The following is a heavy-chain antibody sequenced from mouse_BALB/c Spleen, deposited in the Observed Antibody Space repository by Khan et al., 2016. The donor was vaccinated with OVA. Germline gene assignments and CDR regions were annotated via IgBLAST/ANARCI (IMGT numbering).Heavy chain of an antibody. J-gene: IGHJ2*01. D-gene: IGHD1-3*01. Sequence: QVQLKQSGPGLVAPSPSLSITCTVSGFSLTSYGVHWVRQPPGKGLEWLGVIWAGGCTNYNSALMSSLSISKDNSKSQVFLKMNRLQTDDTAMYYWARLEDIWGQGTTLTVSS. CDR2: IWAGGCT. CDR3: ARLEDI. V-gene: IGHV2-9*02. CDR1: GFSLTSYG.